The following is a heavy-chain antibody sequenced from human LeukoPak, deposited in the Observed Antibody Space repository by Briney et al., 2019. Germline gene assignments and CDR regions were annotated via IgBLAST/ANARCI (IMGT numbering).Heavy chain of an antibody. CDR3: ARDSSDYYMDV. CDR1: GYTFTSYG. J-gene: IGHJ6*03. V-gene: IGHV1-46*01. CDR2: INPSGGST. Sequence: ASVKVSCKASGYTFTSYGISWVRQAPGQGLEWMGIINPSGGSTSYAQKFQGRVTMTRDMSTSTVYMELSSLRSEDTAVYYCARDSSDYYMDVWGKGTTVTVSS.